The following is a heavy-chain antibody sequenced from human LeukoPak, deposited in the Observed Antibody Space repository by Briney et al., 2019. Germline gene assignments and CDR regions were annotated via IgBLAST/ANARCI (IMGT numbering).Heavy chain of an antibody. V-gene: IGHV4-59*01. D-gene: IGHD1-1*01. CDR3: ARMVSQMDWNREYNWFDP. CDR2: IYYSGST. CDR1: GGSISSYY. Sequence: SETLSLTRTVSGGSISSYYWSWIRQPPGKGLEWIGYIYYSGSTNYNPSLKSRVTISVDTSKNQFSLKLSSVTAADTAVYYCARMVSQMDWNREYNWFDPWGQGTLVTVSS. J-gene: IGHJ5*02.